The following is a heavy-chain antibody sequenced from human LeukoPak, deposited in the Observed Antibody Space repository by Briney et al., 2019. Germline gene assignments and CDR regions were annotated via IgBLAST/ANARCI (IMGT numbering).Heavy chain of an antibody. V-gene: IGHV5-51*01. CDR3: ARMNGVIYLYYFDY. Sequence: GESLEISFKASGYHFNREWIGWVRQMPGKGLEWMGIIYPDDSDTRYNPSFQGQVAISVDKSITTAFLQWRSLEASDSAMYYCARMNGVIYLYYFDYWAQGTLVTVST. D-gene: IGHD3-16*01. CDR1: GYHFNREW. CDR2: IYPDDSDT. J-gene: IGHJ4*02.